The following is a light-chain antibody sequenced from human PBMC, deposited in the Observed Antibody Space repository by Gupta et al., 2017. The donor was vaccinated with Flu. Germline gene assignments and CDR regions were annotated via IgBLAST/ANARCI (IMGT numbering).Light chain of an antibody. Sequence: QSVLTQPPSVSAAPGQKVTISCSGSSSNIGNNYVSWYQQLPGTAPKLLIYENNKRPSGIPDRFSGSKSGTSATLGITGLQTGDEADYYCGTWDSSLSAWRFGGGTKLTVL. CDR3: GTWDSSLSAWR. J-gene: IGLJ2*01. CDR1: SSNIGNNY. V-gene: IGLV1-51*02. CDR2: ENN.